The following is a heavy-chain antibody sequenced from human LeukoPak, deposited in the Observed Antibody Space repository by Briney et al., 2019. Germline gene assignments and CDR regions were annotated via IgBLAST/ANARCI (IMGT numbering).Heavy chain of an antibody. CDR3: ALVGAAYYYYYGMDV. CDR1: AFTFSSYA. D-gene: IGHD1-26*01. CDR2: ISSSSDTI. J-gene: IGHJ6*02. V-gene: IGHV3-48*01. Sequence: GGSLRLSCAASAFTFSSYAINWVRQAPGKGLEWVSYISSSSDTILYADSVKGRFTISRDNSKNTLYLQMNSLRAEDTAVYYCALVGAAYYYYYGMDVWGQGTTVTVSS.